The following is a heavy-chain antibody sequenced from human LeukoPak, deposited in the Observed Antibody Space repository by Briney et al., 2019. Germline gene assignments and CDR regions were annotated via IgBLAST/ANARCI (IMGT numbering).Heavy chain of an antibody. CDR1: GGSISSSSYY. CDR3: ARYCSSTSCYMDDAFDI. D-gene: IGHD2-2*02. J-gene: IGHJ3*02. CDR2: IYYSGST. Sequence: PSETLPLTCTVSGGSISSSSYYWGWIRQPPGKGLEWIGSIYYSGSTYYNPSLKSRVTISVDTSKNQFSLKLSSVTAADTAVYYCARYCSSTSCYMDDAFDIWGQGTMVTVSS. V-gene: IGHV4-39*01.